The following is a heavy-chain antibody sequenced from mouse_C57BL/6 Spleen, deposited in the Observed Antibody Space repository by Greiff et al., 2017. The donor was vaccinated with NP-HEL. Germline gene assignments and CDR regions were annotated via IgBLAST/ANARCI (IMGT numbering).Heavy chain of an antibody. D-gene: IGHD1-1*01. CDR2: INPSNGGT. Sequence: QVQLQQPGTELVKPGASVKLSCKASGYTFTSYWMHWVKQRPGQGLEWIGNINPSNGGTNYNEKFKSKATLTVDKSSSTAYMQLSSLPSEDAAVYYCARMPGSSYRAMDYWGQGTSVTVSS. CDR1: GYTFTSYW. J-gene: IGHJ4*01. V-gene: IGHV1-53*01. CDR3: ARMPGSSYRAMDY.